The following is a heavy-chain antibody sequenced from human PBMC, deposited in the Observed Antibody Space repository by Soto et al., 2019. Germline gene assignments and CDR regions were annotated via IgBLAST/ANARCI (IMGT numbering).Heavy chain of an antibody. CDR2: IWYDGSNK. Sequence: QVQLVESGGGVVQPGRSLRLSCAASGFTFSSYGMHWVRQAPGKGLEWVAVIWYDGSNKYYADSVKGRFTISRDNSKNTLYLQMNSLRAEDTAVYYCARDQIAAAGTAGGYFDYWGQGTLVTVSS. CDR3: ARDQIAAAGTAGGYFDY. J-gene: IGHJ4*02. V-gene: IGHV3-33*01. CDR1: GFTFSSYG. D-gene: IGHD6-13*01.